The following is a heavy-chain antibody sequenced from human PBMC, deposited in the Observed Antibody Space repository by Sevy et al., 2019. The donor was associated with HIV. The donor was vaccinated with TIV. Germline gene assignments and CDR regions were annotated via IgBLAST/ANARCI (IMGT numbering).Heavy chain of an antibody. D-gene: IGHD2-15*01. J-gene: IGHJ4*02. CDR1: GFTFGDYN. V-gene: IGHV3-49*03. Sequence: GGSLRLSCTASGFTFGDYNINWLRQAPGKGLEWVGFIRTKTYGGTTEYAASVKGRFTISRDDSKIIAYLQMNSLKTEDTAVYYCSRAITHITLNRVVTPYYFDYWGQGTLVTVSS. CDR3: SRAITHITLNRVVTPYYFDY. CDR2: IRTKTYGGTT.